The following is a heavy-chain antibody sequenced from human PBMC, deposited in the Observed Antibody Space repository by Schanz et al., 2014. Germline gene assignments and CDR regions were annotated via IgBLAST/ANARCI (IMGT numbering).Heavy chain of an antibody. CDR2: ISYDGNNK. CDR3: ATGRAASNFGSEYFLY. D-gene: IGHD6-13*01. J-gene: IGHJ1*01. Sequence: QVQLVESGGGVVQPGRSLRLSCAASGFTFSSYAMHWVRQAPGKGLEWVALISYDGNNKYYADSVKGRFTISRDNSKNPLYLRMSSLRPEDTAVYYCATGRAASNFGSEYFLYWGQGTLVTVSS. V-gene: IGHV3-30*04. CDR1: GFTFSSYA.